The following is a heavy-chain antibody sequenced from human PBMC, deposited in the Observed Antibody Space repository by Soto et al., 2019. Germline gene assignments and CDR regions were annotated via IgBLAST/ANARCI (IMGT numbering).Heavy chain of an antibody. CDR1: GYFFTSYY. V-gene: IGHV1-46*01. J-gene: IGHJ4*02. CDR2: INPSGGST. CDR3: ARGQYYYDSSGYYPYYFDY. D-gene: IGHD3-22*01. Sequence: XSVKVSCKASGYFFTSYYMYWVRRAPGQGLEWMGIINPSGGSTSYAQKFQGRVTMTRDTSTRTVYMELSSLRSEDTAVYYCARGQYYYDSSGYYPYYFDYWGQGTLVTVSS.